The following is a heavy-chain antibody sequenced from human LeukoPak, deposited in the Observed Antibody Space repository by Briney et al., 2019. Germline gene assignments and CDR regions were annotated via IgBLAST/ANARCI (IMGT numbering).Heavy chain of an antibody. V-gene: IGHV3-23*01. J-gene: IGHJ4*02. CDR3: AKGAYDSSGYYYFDY. CDR1: GFTFSSYA. D-gene: IGHD3-22*01. CDR2: ISGSGGST. Sequence: EGSLRLSCAASGFTFSSYATSWVRQAPGKGLEWLSGISGSGGSTYYADSVKGRFTISRDNSKNTLYLQMNSLRAEDTAVYYCAKGAYDSSGYYYFDYWGQGTLVTVSS.